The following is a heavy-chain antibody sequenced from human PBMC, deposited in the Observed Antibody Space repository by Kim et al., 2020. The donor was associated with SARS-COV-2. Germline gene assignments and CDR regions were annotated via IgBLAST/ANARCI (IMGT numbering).Heavy chain of an antibody. CDR2: IIPIFGTA. V-gene: IGHV1-69*13. CDR3: ARDGGPGVGTPWGGEWYFDL. Sequence: SVKVSCKASGGTFSSYAISWVRQAPGQGLEWMGGIIPIFGTANYAQKFQGRVTITADESTSTAYMELSSLRSEDTAVYYCARDGGPGVGTPWGGEWYFDLWGRGTLVTVSS. J-gene: IGHJ2*01. D-gene: IGHD3-3*01. CDR1: GGTFSSYA.